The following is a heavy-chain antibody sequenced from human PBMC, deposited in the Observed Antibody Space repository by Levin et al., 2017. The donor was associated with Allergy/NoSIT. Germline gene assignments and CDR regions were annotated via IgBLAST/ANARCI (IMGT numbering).Heavy chain of an antibody. V-gene: IGHV4-34*01. D-gene: IGHD3-10*01. J-gene: IGHJ4*02. CDR1: GGSFNNYY. CDR2: IHPSGDT. Sequence: SETLSLTCAVYGGSFNNYYWSWIRQSPGKGLEWLGEIHPSGDTNYHPSLKSRITISVDTSKNQFSLRLRSVTAADTAIYYCARSPTMVRGVIITRDFWGQGTLVTVSS. CDR3: ARSPTMVRGVIITRDF.